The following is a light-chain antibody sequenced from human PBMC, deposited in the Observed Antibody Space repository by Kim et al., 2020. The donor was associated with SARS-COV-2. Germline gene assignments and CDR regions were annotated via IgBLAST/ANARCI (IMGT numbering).Light chain of an antibody. CDR1: DDMGND. J-gene: IGKJ4*01. CDR3: QHYSTLLSVT. Sequence: SVGDRITITGQASDDMGNDLNWYQQRLGKAPKLLVDDAANLEAGVPSRFSGSGSGTDFSLTISGLQPEDFATYYCQHYSTLLSVTFGGGTKVDIK. CDR2: DAA. V-gene: IGKV1-33*01.